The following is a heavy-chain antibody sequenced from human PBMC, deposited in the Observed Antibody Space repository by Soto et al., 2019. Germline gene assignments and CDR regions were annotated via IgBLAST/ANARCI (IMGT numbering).Heavy chain of an antibody. J-gene: IGHJ4*02. CDR1: GVSITSGSYY. CDR3: ARGGYDTSGQTFIGWGPDC. CDR2: RYYSGNT. V-gene: IGHV4-30-4*01. D-gene: IGHD3-22*01. Sequence: HVQLQESGPGPVTPSQTLSLSCSVSGVSITSGSYYGTWVRQSPGKGLEWIGYRYYSGNTYYNPSLNSRASISVDTSKNQFFLKLTSVTAADTAVYFCARGGYDTSGQTFIGWGPDCWGQGTLVTVSS.